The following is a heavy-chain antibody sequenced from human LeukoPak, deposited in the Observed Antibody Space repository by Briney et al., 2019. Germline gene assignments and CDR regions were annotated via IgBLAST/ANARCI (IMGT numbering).Heavy chain of an antibody. J-gene: IGHJ4*02. D-gene: IGHD3-16*01. Sequence: SGGSLRLSCAASGFTFSSYAMHWVRQAPGKGLEWVAVISYDGSNKYYADSVKGRFTTSRDNSKNTLYLQMNSLRADDTAVYYCAREGVGRRFDFDYWAREPWSPSPQ. V-gene: IGHV3-30-3*01. CDR3: AREGVGRRFDFDY. CDR1: GFTFSSYA. CDR2: ISYDGSNK.